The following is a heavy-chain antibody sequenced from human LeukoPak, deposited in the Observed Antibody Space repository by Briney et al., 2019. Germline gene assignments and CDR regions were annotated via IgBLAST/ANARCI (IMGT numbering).Heavy chain of an antibody. Sequence: GSLRLSCAASGFTFSSYSMNWIRQAPGKGLEWIGEITHNGTASSNPSLKSRVTISVDTSRSRFSLKLNSATAADTAVYYCVRGFLGLNGGIWGQGTTVTVSS. CDR2: ITHNGTA. D-gene: IGHD3-16*01. CDR3: VRGFLGLNGGI. J-gene: IGHJ6*02. V-gene: IGHV4-34*01. CDR1: GFTFSSYS.